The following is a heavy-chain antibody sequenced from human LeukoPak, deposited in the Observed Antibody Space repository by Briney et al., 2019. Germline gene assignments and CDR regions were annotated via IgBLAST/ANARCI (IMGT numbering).Heavy chain of an antibody. CDR3: ARGLWPFTIDY. CDR1: GASISPYY. V-gene: IGHV4-59*01. D-gene: IGHD4/OR15-4a*01. Sequence: SETLSLTCTVSGASISPYYWVWMRQPPGKGLEWIGYIYYSGSTNYNPSLKSRVTISVDTSKNQFSLKLSSVTAADTAVYYCARGLWPFTIDYWGQGTLVTVSS. CDR2: IYYSGST. J-gene: IGHJ4*02.